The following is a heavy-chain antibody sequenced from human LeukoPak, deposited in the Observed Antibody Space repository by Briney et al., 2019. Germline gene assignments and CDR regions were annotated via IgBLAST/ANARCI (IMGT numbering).Heavy chain of an antibody. CDR1: GGSISSSNW. J-gene: IGHJ5*02. V-gene: IGHV4-4*02. Sequence: SETLSLTCAVSGGSISSSNWWSWVRQPPGKGLEWIGEIYHSGSTNYNPSLKSRVTISVDKSKNQFSLKLSSVTAADTAVYYCAREASYSSSSLGFDPWGQGTLVTVSS. D-gene: IGHD6-6*01. CDR3: AREASYSSSSLGFDP. CDR2: IYHSGST.